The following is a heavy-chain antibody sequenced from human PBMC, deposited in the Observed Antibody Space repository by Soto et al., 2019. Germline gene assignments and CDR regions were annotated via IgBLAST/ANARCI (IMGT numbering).Heavy chain of an antibody. CDR1: GYSFTIDC. CDR3: ASLKYYYDSSGYYYKDY. J-gene: IGHJ4*02. CDR2: IDPSDSYT. D-gene: IGHD3-22*01. V-gene: IGHV5-10-1*01. Sequence: GESLKISCDGSGYSFTIDCISLVLQMPGKGLEWMGRIDPSDSYTNYSPSFQGHVTISADKSISTAYLQWSSLKASDTAMYYCASLKYYYDSSGYYYKDYWGQGTLVTVSS.